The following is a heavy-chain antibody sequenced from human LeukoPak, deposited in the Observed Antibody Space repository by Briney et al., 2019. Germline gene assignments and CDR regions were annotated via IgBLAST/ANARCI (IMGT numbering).Heavy chain of an antibody. D-gene: IGHD1-26*01. CDR1: GYTFTSYA. Sequence: ASVKVSCKASGYTFTSYAMHWVRQAPGQRLEWMGWINAGNGNTKYSQKFQGRVTIARDTSASTAYMELSSLRSEDTAVYYCARQRGSYSPGGAFDIWGQGTMVTVSS. CDR2: INAGNGNT. J-gene: IGHJ3*02. CDR3: ARQRGSYSPGGAFDI. V-gene: IGHV1-3*01.